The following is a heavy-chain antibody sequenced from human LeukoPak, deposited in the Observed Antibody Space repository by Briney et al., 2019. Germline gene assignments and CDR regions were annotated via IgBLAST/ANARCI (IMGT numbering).Heavy chain of an antibody. V-gene: IGHV1-24*01. D-gene: IGHD3-3*01. CDR1: GYTLTELS. CDR2: FDPEDGET. CDR3: ATSLITIFAVDVDY. J-gene: IGHJ4*02. Sequence: ASVKVSCKGSGYTLTELSMHWVRQAPGKGLEWMGGFDPEDGETIYAQKFQGRVTMTEDTSTDTAYMELSSLRSEDTAVYYCATSLITIFAVDVDYWGQGTLVTVSS.